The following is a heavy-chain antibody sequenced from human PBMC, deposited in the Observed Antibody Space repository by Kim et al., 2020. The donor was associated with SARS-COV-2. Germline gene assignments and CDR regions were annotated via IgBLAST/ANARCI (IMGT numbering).Heavy chain of an antibody. CDR2: IYHSGST. CDR3: ASRALGSSGWYIVGGPGYYGMDV. V-gene: IGHV4-4*02. Sequence: SETLSLTCAVSGGSISSSNWWSWVRQPPGKGLEWIGEIYHSGSTNYNPSLKSRVTISVDKSKNQFSLKLSSVTAADTAVYYCASRALGSSGWYIVGGPGYYGMDVWGQGTTVTVSS. CDR1: GGSISSSNW. D-gene: IGHD6-19*01. J-gene: IGHJ6*02.